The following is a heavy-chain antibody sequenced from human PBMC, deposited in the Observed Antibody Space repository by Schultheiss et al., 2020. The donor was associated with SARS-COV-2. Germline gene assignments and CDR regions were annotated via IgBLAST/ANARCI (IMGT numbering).Heavy chain of an antibody. Sequence: GGSLRLSCKASGYTFTGYYMHWVRQAPGQGLEWMGWINPNSGGTNYAQKFQGWVTMTRDTSINTAYMELRRLTSDDTAVYYCARDPLATSNWEFDYWGQGTLVTVSS. J-gene: IGHJ4*02. D-gene: IGHD1-26*01. CDR2: INPNSGGT. CDR1: GYTFTGYY. V-gene: IGHV1-2*04. CDR3: ARDPLATSNWEFDY.